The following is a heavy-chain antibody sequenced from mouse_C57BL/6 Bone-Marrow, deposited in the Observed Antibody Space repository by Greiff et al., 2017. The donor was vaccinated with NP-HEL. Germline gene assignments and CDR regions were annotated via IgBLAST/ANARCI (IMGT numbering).Heavy chain of an antibody. CDR2: INPSTGGT. D-gene: IGHD3-2*02. CDR1: GYSFTGYY. V-gene: IGHV1-42*01. CDR3: ARLDSSGYDAY. J-gene: IGHJ3*01. Sequence: EVQLVESGPELVKPGASVKISCKASGYSFTGYYMNWVKQSPEKSLEWIGEINPSTGGTTYNQKFKAKATLTVDKSSSTAYMQLKSLTSEDSAVYYCARLDSSGYDAYWGQGTLVTVSA.